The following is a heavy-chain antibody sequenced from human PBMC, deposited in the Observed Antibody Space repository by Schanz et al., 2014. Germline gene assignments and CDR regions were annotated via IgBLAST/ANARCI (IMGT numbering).Heavy chain of an antibody. Sequence: PGGSLRLSCAASGFTFSYYNMNWVRQAPGKGLEWVSLIYSGGDTNYAGSVKGRFTISRDGSKNTLYLQMNSLRAEDTAVYYCARKTDSSGTGDYWGQGTLVTVSS. J-gene: IGHJ4*02. CDR2: IYSGGDT. D-gene: IGHD6-19*01. CDR1: GFTFSYYN. CDR3: ARKTDSSGTGDY. V-gene: IGHV3-66*01.